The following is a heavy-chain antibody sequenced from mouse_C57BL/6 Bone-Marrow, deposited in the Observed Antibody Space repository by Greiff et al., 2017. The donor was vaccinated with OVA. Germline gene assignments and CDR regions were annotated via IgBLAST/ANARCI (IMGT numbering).Heavy chain of an antibody. V-gene: IGHV1-64*01. J-gene: IGHJ3*01. Sequence: QVQLQQPGAELVKPGASVKLSCKASGYTFTSYWMPWVKQRPGQGLEWIGMIHPNSGSTNYNEKFKSKATLTVDKSSSTAYMQLSSLTSEDSAVYYCARYDSSGAWFAYWGQGTLVTVSA. D-gene: IGHD3-2*02. CDR3: ARYDSSGAWFAY. CDR1: GYTFTSYW. CDR2: IHPNSGST.